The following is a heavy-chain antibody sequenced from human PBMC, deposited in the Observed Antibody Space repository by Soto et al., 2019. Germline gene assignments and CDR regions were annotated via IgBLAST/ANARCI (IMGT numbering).Heavy chain of an antibody. CDR3: ARVALLWFGGVDY. J-gene: IGHJ4*02. CDR1: GGSISSGGYY. CDR2: IYYSGST. V-gene: IGHV4-31*03. D-gene: IGHD3-10*01. Sequence: PSETLSLTCTVSGGSISSGGYYWSWIRQHPGKGLEWIGYIYYSGSTYYNPSLKSRVTISVDTSKNQFSLKLSSVTAADTAVYYCARVALLWFGGVDYWGQGTLVTVSS.